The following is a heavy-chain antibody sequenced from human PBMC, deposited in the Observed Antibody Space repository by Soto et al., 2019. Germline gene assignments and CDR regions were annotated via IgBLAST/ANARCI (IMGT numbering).Heavy chain of an antibody. CDR3: ARDQCTAMIGGLDS. CDR1: GGSITCSIW. J-gene: IGHJ4*02. CDR2: VYHSWSA. Sequence: QVQLQESGPGLVKPSGTLSLTCAVSGGSITCSIWWSWVRLPPGKGLEWIGEVYHSWSANYNPSLKSRVTLSLDKSKKQYSLKLSSVTAADTAVYYCARDQCTAMIGGLDSWGQGTLVTV. D-gene: IGHD5-12*01. V-gene: IGHV4-4*02.